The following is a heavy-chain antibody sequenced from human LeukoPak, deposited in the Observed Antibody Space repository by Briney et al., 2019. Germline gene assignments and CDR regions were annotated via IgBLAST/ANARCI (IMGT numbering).Heavy chain of an antibody. Sequence: SVKVSCKASGGTFSSYAISWVRQAPGQGLEWMGGIIPIFGTANYAQKFQGRVTITADESTSTAYMELSSLRSEDTAVYACARGGLGTAMVAVDYWGQGTLVTVSS. CDR2: IIPIFGTA. CDR1: GGTFSSYA. V-gene: IGHV1-69*13. D-gene: IGHD5-18*01. J-gene: IGHJ4*02. CDR3: ARGGLGTAMVAVDY.